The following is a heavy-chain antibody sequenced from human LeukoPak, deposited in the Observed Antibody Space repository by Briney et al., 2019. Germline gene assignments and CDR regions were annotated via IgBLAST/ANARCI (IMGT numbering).Heavy chain of an antibody. CDR3: ARHPPPPTYYYGDGGYYYYYMDV. J-gene: IGHJ6*03. V-gene: IGHV1-69*13. D-gene: IGHD3-10*01. CDR1: GYTFTSYY. CDR2: IIPIFGTA. Sequence: GASVKVSCKASGYTFTSYYMHWVRQAPGQGLEWMGGIIPIFGTANYAQKFQGRVTITADESTSTAYMELSSLRSEDTAVYYCARHPPPPTYYYGDGGYYYYYMDVWGKGTTVTISS.